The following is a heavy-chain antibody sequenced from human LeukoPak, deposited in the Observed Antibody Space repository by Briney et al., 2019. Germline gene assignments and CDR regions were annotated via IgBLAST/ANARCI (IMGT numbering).Heavy chain of an antibody. D-gene: IGHD4-17*01. CDR2: ISSSSTYI. CDR1: GFTFSSYS. CDR3: ARSVTYGDCYFDY. V-gene: IGHV3-21*06. Sequence: GGSLRLSCAASGFTFSSYSMNWVRQAPGKGLEWVSSISSSSTYIYYADSMKGRFTISRDNAKNSLYLQMNSLRAEDTAVFYCARSVTYGDCYFDYWGQGSLVTVSS. J-gene: IGHJ4*02.